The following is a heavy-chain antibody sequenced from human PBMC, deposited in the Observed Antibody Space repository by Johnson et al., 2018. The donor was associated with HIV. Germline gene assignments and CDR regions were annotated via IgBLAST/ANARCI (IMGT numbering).Heavy chain of an antibody. J-gene: IGHJ3*02. CDR2: LYSDGRT. D-gene: IGHD6-13*01. CDR1: GFTFSSTY. V-gene: IGHV3-66*02. Sequence: VLLVESGGGLVQPGGSLRLSCAASGFTFSSTYMSWVRQAPGKGLEWLSVLYSDGRTYYADSVKGRFTISSDGSKNTLYLQMGSLRAEDMAVYYCTTDDVAAGTAPDAFDIWGQGTMVTVSS. CDR3: TTDDVAAGTAPDAFDI.